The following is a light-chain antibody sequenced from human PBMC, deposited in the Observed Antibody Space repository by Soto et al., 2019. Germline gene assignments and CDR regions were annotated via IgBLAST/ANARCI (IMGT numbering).Light chain of an antibody. V-gene: IGLV2-14*01. CDR2: DVS. CDR1: SSDVGGYNY. CDR3: SSYTSSSTYEV. J-gene: IGLJ2*01. Sequence: QSVLTQPASVSGSPGQSITISCTGTSSDVGGYNYVSWYQQHPGKAPKLMIYDVSNRPSGVSNRFSGSKSSNTASLTISGLQAEDEADYYCSSYTSSSTYEVFGGGTKLTVL.